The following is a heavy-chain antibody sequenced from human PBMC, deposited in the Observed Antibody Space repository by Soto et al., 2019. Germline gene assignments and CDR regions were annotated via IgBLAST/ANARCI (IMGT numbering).Heavy chain of an antibody. Sequence: GGSLRLSCAYSGFTFSSYAMSWVRQAPGKGLEWVSAISGSGGSTYYADSVKGRFHISRDNSKNTLYMQMNSLRAEDTAVYYCAKDQGYSYGYLYFDYWGQGTLVTVSS. CDR2: ISGSGGST. D-gene: IGHD5-18*01. CDR1: GFTFSSYA. CDR3: AKDQGYSYGYLYFDY. J-gene: IGHJ4*02. V-gene: IGHV3-23*01.